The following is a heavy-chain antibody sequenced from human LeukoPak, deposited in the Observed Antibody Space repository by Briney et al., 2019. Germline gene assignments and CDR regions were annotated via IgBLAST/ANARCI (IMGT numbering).Heavy chain of an antibody. D-gene: IGHD3-22*01. V-gene: IGHV3-21*04. CDR3: AREAYYYFSSSYSDYYYYYMDV. Sequence: GGSLRLSCAASGFIFSSYSMNWVRQAPGKGLEWVSYISSSSGYIYYAASVKGRFTISRDNSKNTLFLQVNSLRAEDTAVYYCAREAYYYFSSSYSDYYYYYMDVWGKGTTVTVSS. CDR1: GFIFSSYS. J-gene: IGHJ6*03. CDR2: ISSSSGYI.